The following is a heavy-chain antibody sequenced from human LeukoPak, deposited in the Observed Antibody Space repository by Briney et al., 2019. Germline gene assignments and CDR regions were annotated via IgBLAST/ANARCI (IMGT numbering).Heavy chain of an antibody. CDR1: GYTFTSYG. Sequence: ASVKVSCKASGYTFTSYGISWVRQAPGQGPEWMGWISAYNGNTNYAQKLQGRVTMTTDTSTSTAYMELRSLRSDDTAVYYCARAKNGGKNPGYFQHWGQGTLVTVSS. CDR3: ARAKNGGKNPGYFQH. D-gene: IGHD2-15*01. V-gene: IGHV1-18*01. J-gene: IGHJ1*01. CDR2: ISAYNGNT.